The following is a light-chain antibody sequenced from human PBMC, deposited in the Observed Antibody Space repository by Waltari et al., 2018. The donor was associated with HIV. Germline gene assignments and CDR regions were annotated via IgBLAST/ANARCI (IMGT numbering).Light chain of an antibody. Sequence: QSVVTQEPSLTVSPDDTVTPTRGCTTGEVNSVHYPFWVQQRPCQAPRTLSFGANKKHSWTPARFSGSLLGGKAALTLSGAQPEDEADYYCLVSYTGTGVFGGGTKVTVL. CDR2: GAN. J-gene: IGLJ3*02. V-gene: IGLV7-46*01. CDR3: LVSYTGTGV. CDR1: TGEVNSVHY.